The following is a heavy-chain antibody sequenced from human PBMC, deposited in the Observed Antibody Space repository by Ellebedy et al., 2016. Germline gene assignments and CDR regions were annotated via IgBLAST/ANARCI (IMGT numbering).Heavy chain of an antibody. CDR3: VKDSSGGWEYFYYGMDV. CDR2: ISWNSNSI. CDR1: GFAFEEYA. D-gene: IGHD2-15*01. J-gene: IGHJ6*02. V-gene: IGHV3-9*01. Sequence: SLKISXAASGFAFEEYAMHWVRQAPGKGLEWVSGISWNSNSIAYADSVKGRFTISRDNAKNSLSLQMNSLSAEGTALYYCVKDSSGGWEYFYYGMDVWGQGTTVTVSS.